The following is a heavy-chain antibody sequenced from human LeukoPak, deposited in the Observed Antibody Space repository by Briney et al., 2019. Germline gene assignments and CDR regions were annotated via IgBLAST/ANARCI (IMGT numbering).Heavy chain of an antibody. CDR2: IHYSGST. Sequence: PSQTLSLTCTVSGGSISSGDYYWSWIRQPPGKGLEWIGYIHYSGSTYYNPSLKSRVTISVGTSKSQFSLKLSSVTAADTAVPYCARDEAYRGGDCSHWFAPWGQGTLVTVSS. J-gene: IGHJ5*02. CDR3: ARDEAYRGGDCSHWFAP. V-gene: IGHV4-30-4*08. CDR1: GGSISSGDYY. D-gene: IGHD2-21*01.